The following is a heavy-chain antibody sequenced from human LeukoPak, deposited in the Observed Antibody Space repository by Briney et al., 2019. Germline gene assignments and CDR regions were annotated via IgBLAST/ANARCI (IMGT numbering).Heavy chain of an antibody. CDR2: INPNSGGT. CDR1: GYTFTGDY. Sequence: ASVKVSCKASGYTFTGDYMHWVRQAPGQGLEWMGWINPNSGGTNYAQKFQGRVTMTRDTSISTVYMELSRLRSDDTAVYYCARDVQLERLLHWGQGTLVTVSS. V-gene: IGHV1-2*02. D-gene: IGHD1-1*01. CDR3: ARDVQLERLLH. J-gene: IGHJ4*02.